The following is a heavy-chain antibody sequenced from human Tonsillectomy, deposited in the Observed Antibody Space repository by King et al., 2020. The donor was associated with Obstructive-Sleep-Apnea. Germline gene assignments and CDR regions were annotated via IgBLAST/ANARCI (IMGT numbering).Heavy chain of an antibody. D-gene: IGHD5-18*01. J-gene: IGHJ4*02. Sequence: QVQLQQWGAGLLKPSETLSLTCAVYGGSFSGYYWSWIRQPPGKGLEWIGEINHSGSTNYNPSLKSRVTISVDTSKNQFSLKLSSVTAADTAVYYCAKTKHPSQLWLAIWGQGTLVTVSS. CDR3: AKTKHPSQLWLAI. V-gene: IGHV4-34*01. CDR2: INHSGST. CDR1: GGSFSGYY.